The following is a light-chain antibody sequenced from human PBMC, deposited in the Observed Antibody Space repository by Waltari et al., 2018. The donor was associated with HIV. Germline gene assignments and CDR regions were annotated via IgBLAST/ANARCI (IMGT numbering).Light chain of an antibody. Sequence: SYDLTQTPSVSVSPGQTARINCSRGSLPRKSSSWYSQNAGQAPVLLIYRDIKRPSGILERISGSGSGTGITLTISGVQPEDEADYFCQSTYYDGTWVFGGGTKLTVL. CDR1: SLPRKS. V-gene: IGLV3-25*03. J-gene: IGLJ3*02. CDR2: RDI. CDR3: QSTYYDGTWV.